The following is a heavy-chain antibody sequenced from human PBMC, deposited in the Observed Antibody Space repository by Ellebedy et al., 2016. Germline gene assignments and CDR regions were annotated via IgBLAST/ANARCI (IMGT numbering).Heavy chain of an antibody. J-gene: IGHJ3*02. Sequence: SETLSLTCTVSGTSISRFHWSWIRQPPGKGLEWIGYSYNSGSTNYNPSLKSRVTISVDTSKNQFSLKLRSVIAADTAVYYCARQVVAGLDAFDIWGQGTMVSVSS. CDR1: GTSISRFH. D-gene: IGHD6-19*01. CDR2: SYNSGST. V-gene: IGHV4-59*08. CDR3: ARQVVAGLDAFDI.